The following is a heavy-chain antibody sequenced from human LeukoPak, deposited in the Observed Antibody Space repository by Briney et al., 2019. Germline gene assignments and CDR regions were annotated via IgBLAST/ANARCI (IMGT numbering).Heavy chain of an antibody. CDR1: GGPFSGYY. D-gene: IGHD1-26*01. Sequence: SETLSLTCAVYGGPFSGYYWRWIRQPPGKGLEWIGDIYYNRNTNYNPSIKSRVTISVVTSHSQFSLKLSSVTAADTAVYYGARMGAIGRDFDRWGRGSRVSVS. J-gene: IGHJ4*02. CDR3: ARMGAIGRDFDR. CDR2: IYYNRNT. V-gene: IGHV4-59*01.